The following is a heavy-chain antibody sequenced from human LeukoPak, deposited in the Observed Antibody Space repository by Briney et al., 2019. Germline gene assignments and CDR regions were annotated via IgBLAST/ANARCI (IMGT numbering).Heavy chain of an antibody. CDR1: GFGFNNYA. J-gene: IGHJ4*02. CDR3: AKGAYDYIEIAYFDY. Sequence: GGSLRLSCVASGFGFNNYAMNWVRQAPGKGLEWVSLIIGSSGSTFYADSVKGRFTISRDKSKNTLYLQMNSLRAEDTAVYYCAKGAYDYIEIAYFDYWGQGSLVTVSS. CDR2: IIGSSGST. V-gene: IGHV3-23*01. D-gene: IGHD5-12*01.